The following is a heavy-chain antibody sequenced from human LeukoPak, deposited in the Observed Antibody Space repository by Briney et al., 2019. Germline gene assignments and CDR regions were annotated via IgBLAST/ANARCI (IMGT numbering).Heavy chain of an antibody. V-gene: IGHV4-34*01. D-gene: IGHD6-13*01. Sequence: PSETLSLTCAVYGGSFSGYYWSWIRQPPGKGLEWIGEINHSGSTNYNPSLKSRVTMSVDTSKNQFSLKLSSVTAADTAVYYCARGSSWYLREQYYFDYWGQGTLVTVSS. J-gene: IGHJ4*02. CDR1: GGSFSGYY. CDR3: ARGSSWYLREQYYFDY. CDR2: INHSGST.